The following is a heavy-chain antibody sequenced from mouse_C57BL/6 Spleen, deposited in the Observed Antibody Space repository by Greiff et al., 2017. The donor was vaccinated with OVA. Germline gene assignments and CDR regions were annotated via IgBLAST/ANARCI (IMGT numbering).Heavy chain of an antibody. CDR2: ISDGGSYT. Sequence: EVQLVESGGGLVKPGGSLKLSCAASGFTFSSYAMSWVRQTPEKRLEWVATISDGGSYTYYPDNVKGRFTISRDNAKNNLYLQMSHLKSEDTAMYYCARYYPLYAMDYWGQGTSVTVSS. J-gene: IGHJ4*01. D-gene: IGHD1-1*02. V-gene: IGHV5-4*01. CDR3: ARYYPLYAMDY. CDR1: GFTFSSYA.